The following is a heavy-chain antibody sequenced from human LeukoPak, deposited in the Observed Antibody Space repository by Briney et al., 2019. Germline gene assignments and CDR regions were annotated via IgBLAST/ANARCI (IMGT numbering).Heavy chain of an antibody. J-gene: IGHJ3*02. D-gene: IGHD6-13*01. CDR1: GGSISSSNW. CDR3: ARAGGSSWYRDAFDI. CDR2: IYHSGST. Sequence: PSGTLSLTCAVSGGSISSSNWWSWVRQPPGKGLEWIGEIYHSGSTNYNPSLKSRVTISIDTSKNQFSLKLSSVTAADTAVYYCARAGGSSWYRDAFDIWGQGTMVTVSS. V-gene: IGHV4-4*02.